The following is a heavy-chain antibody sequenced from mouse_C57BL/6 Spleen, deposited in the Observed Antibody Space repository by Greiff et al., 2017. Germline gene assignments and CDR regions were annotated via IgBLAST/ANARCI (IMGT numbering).Heavy chain of an antibody. CDR3: ARPRLTQYYFDY. J-gene: IGHJ2*01. V-gene: IGHV5-17*01. CDR1: GFTFSDYG. D-gene: IGHD4-1*01. Sequence: EVKLMESGGGLVKPGGSLKLSCAASGFTFSDYGMHWVRQAPEKGLEWVAYISSGSSNIYYADTVKGRFTISSDNAKDTLFLQMTSLRSEDTAMYYCARPRLTQYYFDYWGQGTTLTVSA. CDR2: ISSGSSNI.